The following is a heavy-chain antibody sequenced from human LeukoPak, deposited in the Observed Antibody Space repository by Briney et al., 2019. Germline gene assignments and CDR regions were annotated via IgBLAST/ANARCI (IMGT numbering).Heavy chain of an antibody. CDR3: ARDQIGYGLYY. V-gene: IGHV4-59*11. CDR2: IYDSWNT. J-gene: IGHJ4*02. Sequence: PSETLSLTCIVSSGSINNHYWSCIRQPPGKGLEWIGYIYDSWNTNYNPSLKSRVTISIDTSKNQFSLNLTSVTAADTAVYYCARDQIGYGLYYWGQGTLVTVSS. CDR1: SGSINNHY. D-gene: IGHD5-18*01.